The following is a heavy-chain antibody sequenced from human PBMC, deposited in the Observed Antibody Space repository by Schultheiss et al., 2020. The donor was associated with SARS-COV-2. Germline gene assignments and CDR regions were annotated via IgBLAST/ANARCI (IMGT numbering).Heavy chain of an antibody. CDR2: INHSGST. Sequence: SQTLSLTCTVSGGSISSSSYYWGWIRQPPGKGLEWIGEINHSGSTNYNPSLKSRVTISVDTSKNQFSLKLSSVTAADTAVYYCARGGRGYSYGYRRDKRSLDVWGQGTTVTVSS. J-gene: IGHJ6*02. CDR1: GGSISSSSYY. CDR3: ARGGRGYSYGYRRDKRSLDV. V-gene: IGHV4-39*07. D-gene: IGHD5-18*01.